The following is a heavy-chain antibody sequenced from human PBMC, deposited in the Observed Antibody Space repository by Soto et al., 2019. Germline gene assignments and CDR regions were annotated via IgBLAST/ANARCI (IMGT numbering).Heavy chain of an antibody. CDR2: INHSGST. CDR1: GGSFSGYY. D-gene: IGHD5-12*01. Sequence: QVQLQQWGAGLLKPSETLSLTCAVSGGSFSGYYWSWIRQPPGKGLEWIGEINHSGSTNYNPSLKRRVTISVDPSKNQFSLKLSSVTAADTAVYYCARPGGYGGNFYFDYWGQGTLVTVSS. V-gene: IGHV4-34*01. J-gene: IGHJ4*02. CDR3: ARPGGYGGNFYFDY.